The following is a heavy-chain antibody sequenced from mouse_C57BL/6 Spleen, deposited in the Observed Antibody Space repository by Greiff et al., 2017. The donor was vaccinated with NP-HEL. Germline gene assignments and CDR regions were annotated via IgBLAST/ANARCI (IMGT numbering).Heavy chain of an antibody. J-gene: IGHJ1*03. CDR3: ARPYYYGSSPWYFDV. Sequence: EVQRVESGGGLVKPGGSLKLSCAASGFTFSDYGMHWVRQAPEKGLEWVAYISSGSSTIYYADTVKGRFTISRDNAKNTLFLQMTSLRSEDTAMYYCARPYYYGSSPWYFDVWGTGTTVTVSS. CDR1: GFTFSDYG. CDR2: ISSGSSTI. V-gene: IGHV5-17*01. D-gene: IGHD1-1*01.